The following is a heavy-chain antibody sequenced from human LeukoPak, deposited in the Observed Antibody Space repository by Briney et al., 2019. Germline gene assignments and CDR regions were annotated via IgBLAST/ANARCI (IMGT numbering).Heavy chain of an antibody. J-gene: IGHJ4*02. CDR2: IYYSGST. CDR3: ARVVVTTVDLRFDY. V-gene: IGHV4-31*03. Sequence: SETLSLTCTVSSGSISSGGYYWSWIRQHTGKGLEWIGYIYYSGSTDYNPSLKSRVTISVDTSKNQFSLKLSSVTAADTAVYYCARVVVTTVDLRFDYWGKGSQVTVSS. CDR1: SGSISSGGYY. D-gene: IGHD2-21*02.